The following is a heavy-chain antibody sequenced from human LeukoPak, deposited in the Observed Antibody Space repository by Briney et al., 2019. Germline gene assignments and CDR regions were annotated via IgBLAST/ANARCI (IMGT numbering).Heavy chain of an antibody. J-gene: IGHJ4*02. D-gene: IGHD2-2*03. Sequence: GESLKISCKVSGYGFPTYWIAWVRQMPGKGLEWMGIIYPDESNIRYSPSFQGQVTISADKSISTAYLQWSSLKASETAMYYCARPPSRGYSSSSEYWGEGSLV. V-gene: IGHV5-51*01. CDR3: ARPPSRGYSSSSEY. CDR2: IYPDESNI. CDR1: GYGFPTYW.